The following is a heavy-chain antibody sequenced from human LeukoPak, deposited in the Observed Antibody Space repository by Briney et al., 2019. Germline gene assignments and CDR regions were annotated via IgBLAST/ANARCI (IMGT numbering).Heavy chain of an antibody. CDR3: ARDPVGATEEPQFDY. CDR1: GFTFSSYS. J-gene: IGHJ4*02. CDR2: ISSSSSYI. Sequence: GGSLRLSCAASGFTFSSYSMNWVRQAPGKGLEWVSSISSSSSYIYYADSVKGRFTISRDNAKNSLYLQMNSLRAEDTAVYYCARDPVGATEEPQFDYWGQGTLVTVSS. V-gene: IGHV3-21*01. D-gene: IGHD1-26*01.